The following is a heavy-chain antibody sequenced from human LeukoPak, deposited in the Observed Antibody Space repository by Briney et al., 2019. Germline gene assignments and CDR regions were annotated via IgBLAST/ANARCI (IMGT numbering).Heavy chain of an antibody. V-gene: IGHV3-21*01. CDR1: GSTFSSHT. Sequence: GGSLRLSCAASGSTFSSHTMNWVRQAPGKGLEWVSSISSSSSYIYYADSVKGRFTISRDNAKNSLYLQMNSLRAEDTAVYYCARVFLNYYDSSGYSGGFDYWGQGTLVTVSS. D-gene: IGHD3-22*01. CDR3: ARVFLNYYDSSGYSGGFDY. J-gene: IGHJ4*02. CDR2: ISSSSSYI.